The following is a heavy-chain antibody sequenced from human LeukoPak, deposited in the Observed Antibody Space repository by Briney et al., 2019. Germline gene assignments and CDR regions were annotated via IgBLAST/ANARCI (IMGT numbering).Heavy chain of an antibody. Sequence: GASVKVSCKASGYTFTGYYIHWVRQAPGQGLEWMGWSNPNSGGTNYAKKFQGRVTMTRDTSISTAYMDLSRLRSDDTAVYYCARDAVTLVRGYPRPYYWGQGTLVTVSS. D-gene: IGHD3-10*01. V-gene: IGHV1-2*02. CDR1: GYTFTGYY. CDR2: SNPNSGGT. J-gene: IGHJ4*02. CDR3: ARDAVTLVRGYPRPYY.